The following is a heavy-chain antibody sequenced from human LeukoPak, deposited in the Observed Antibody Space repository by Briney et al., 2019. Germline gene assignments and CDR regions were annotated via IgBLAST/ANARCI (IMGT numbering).Heavy chain of an antibody. Sequence: ASVKVSCKASGYTFTSYYMHWVRQATGQGLEWMGWMNPNSGNTGYAQKFQGRVTMTRNTSISTAYMELSSLRSEDTAVYYCARGRWYYYDYWGQGTLVTVSS. CDR2: MNPNSGNT. CDR3: ARGRWYYYDY. V-gene: IGHV1-8*02. CDR1: GYTFTSYY. D-gene: IGHD4-23*01. J-gene: IGHJ4*02.